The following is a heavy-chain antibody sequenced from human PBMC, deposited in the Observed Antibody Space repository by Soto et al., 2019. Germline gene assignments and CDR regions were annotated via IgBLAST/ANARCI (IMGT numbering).Heavy chain of an antibody. Sequence: ASVKVSCKASGYTFSDYYIHWVRQAPGQGLEWMGWTNPNSGGTNYAQKFQGRVTMTRDTSISTAYMELSRLRSDDTAVYYCARDRQGIMITFGGVTEFDYWGQGTLVTVSS. CDR3: ARDRQGIMITFGGVTEFDY. CDR2: TNPNSGGT. V-gene: IGHV1-2*02. CDR1: GYTFSDYY. D-gene: IGHD3-16*01. J-gene: IGHJ4*02.